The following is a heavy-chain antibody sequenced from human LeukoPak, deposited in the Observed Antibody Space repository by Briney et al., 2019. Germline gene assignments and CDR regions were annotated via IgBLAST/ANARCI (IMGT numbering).Heavy chain of an antibody. J-gene: IGHJ5*02. V-gene: IGHV4-59*08. CDR3: ARRGSYGWFDP. D-gene: IGHD1-26*01. Sequence: SETLSLTCTVSGGSISSYYWSWIRQPPGKGLEWVGSLYYSGSTNYNPTLKSRVTISVDTSKNQFSLKLSSVTAADTAVYYCARRGSYGWFDPWGQGTLVTVSS. CDR1: GGSISSYY. CDR2: LYYSGST.